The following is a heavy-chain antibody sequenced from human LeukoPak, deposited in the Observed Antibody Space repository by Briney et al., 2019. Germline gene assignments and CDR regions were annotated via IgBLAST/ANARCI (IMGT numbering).Heavy chain of an antibody. D-gene: IGHD6-19*01. CDR3: AKGEVAVAGHST. Sequence: GGSLRLSCAASGFTFDDYAMHWVRHAPGKGLEWVSGISGSGGSTYYADSVKGRFTISRDNSKNTLYLQMNSLRAEDTAVYYCAKGEVAVAGHSTGGQGTLVTVSS. CDR1: GFTFDDYA. J-gene: IGHJ4*02. V-gene: IGHV3-23*01. CDR2: ISGSGGST.